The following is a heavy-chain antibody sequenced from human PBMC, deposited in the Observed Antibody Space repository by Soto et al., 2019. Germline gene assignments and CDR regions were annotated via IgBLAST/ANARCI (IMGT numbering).Heavy chain of an antibody. D-gene: IGHD3-3*01. CDR3: ARVSLWSGYGLDY. J-gene: IGHJ4*02. CDR1: GFTFNSYS. Sequence: GGSLRLSCAVSGFTFNSYSMNWVRQAPGKGLEWVSYIGSSSGTIRYADSVRGRFTISRDNAKNSLYLQMNSLRAEDTAVYYCARVSLWSGYGLDYWGQGTRVTVSS. V-gene: IGHV3-48*01. CDR2: IGSSSGTI.